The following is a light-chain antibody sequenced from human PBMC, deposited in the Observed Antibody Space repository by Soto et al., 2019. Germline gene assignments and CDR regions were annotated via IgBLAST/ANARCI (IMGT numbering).Light chain of an antibody. CDR2: TTS. J-gene: IGKJ3*01. CDR3: QKCGGSHLFS. Sequence: EIVLTQSPDTLSLSPGERATLSCTASESVTSSCLAWYQRKPGQAPRLLIHTTSTRATDITDRFSGSGSETNFNLTISKLQTEDFADDSCQKCGGSHLFSFGPGTRVD. V-gene: IGKV3-20*01. CDR1: ESVTSSC.